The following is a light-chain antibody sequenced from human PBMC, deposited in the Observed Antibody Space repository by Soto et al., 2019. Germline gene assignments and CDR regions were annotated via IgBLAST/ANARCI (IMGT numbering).Light chain of an antibody. CDR3: QQYNNWPPLT. CDR2: SAS. V-gene: IGKV3-15*01. CDR1: QSVSSN. Sequence: EIVMTQSPATLSVSPGERATLSCRASQSVSSNLAWYQQKPGQAPRLLIYSASTRATGIPARFSGSGSGTEFTLTISRLQSEDFAVYYCQQYNNWPPLTFGQGTKLEIK. J-gene: IGKJ2*01.